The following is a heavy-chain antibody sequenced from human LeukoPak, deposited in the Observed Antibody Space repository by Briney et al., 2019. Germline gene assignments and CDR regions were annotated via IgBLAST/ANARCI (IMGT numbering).Heavy chain of an antibody. Sequence: ASVKASCKASGYTFTSYYVLWVRQAPGQRPEWMGIINPSGGATRYAQKLQGRITMTRAMSTSPVYMGLSSLTSDETALYHCVIDRDRSGSELFDYWGQGTLVTVSS. D-gene: IGHD3-22*01. J-gene: IGHJ4*02. CDR3: VIDRDRSGSELFDY. V-gene: IGHV1-46*04. CDR2: INPSGGAT. CDR1: GYTFTSYY.